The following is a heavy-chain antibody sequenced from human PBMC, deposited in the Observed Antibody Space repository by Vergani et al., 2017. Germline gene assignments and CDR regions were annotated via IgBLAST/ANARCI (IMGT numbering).Heavy chain of an antibody. D-gene: IGHD2-21*02. J-gene: IGHJ4*02. Sequence: QVQLVESAGGVVQPGGSLRLSCAASGFTFSNFGMHWIRQPPGTGLEWLAYIGKDGINTRYRDAVKGRFTVSRDNSKEILYLQMYSLRSEDTALYYCAKYLRDSTAVLPDSWGPGTLVIVSS. CDR2: IGKDGINT. V-gene: IGHV3-30*02. CDR1: GFTFSNFG. CDR3: AKYLRDSTAVLPDS.